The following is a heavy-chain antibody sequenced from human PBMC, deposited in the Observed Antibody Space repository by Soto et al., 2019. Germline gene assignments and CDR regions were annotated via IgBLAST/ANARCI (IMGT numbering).Heavy chain of an antibody. D-gene: IGHD6-19*01. Sequence: GGSLRLSCAASGFTFSSFGMHWVRQAPGKGLEWVAAISYDGGNKNYTDSLKGRFTISRDNSKSTLYLLMNSLRLDDTAVYFCARDTSTGWYFWGQGTLVTVSS. CDR2: ISYDGGNK. V-gene: IGHV3-30*03. J-gene: IGHJ4*02. CDR3: ARDTSTGWYF. CDR1: GFTFSSFG.